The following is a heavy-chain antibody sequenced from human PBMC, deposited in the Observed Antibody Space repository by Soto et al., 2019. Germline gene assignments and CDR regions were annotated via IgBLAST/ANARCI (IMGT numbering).Heavy chain of an antibody. CDR3: ARAQLGISGGSCYSCYYFHY. CDR1: GGTFSSYA. CDR2: IIPIFGTA. Sequence: QVQLVQSGAEVKKPGSSVKVSCKASGGTFSSYAISWVRQAPGQGLEWMGGIIPIFGTANYAQKFQGRVTITADESTSTAYLELSSLRSEDTAVYYCARAQLGISGGSCYSCYYFHYWGQGTLVTGSS. J-gene: IGHJ4*02. D-gene: IGHD2-15*01. V-gene: IGHV1-69*01.